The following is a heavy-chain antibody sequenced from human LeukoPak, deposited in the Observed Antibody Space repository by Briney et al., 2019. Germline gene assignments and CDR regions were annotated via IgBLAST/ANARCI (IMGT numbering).Heavy chain of an antibody. D-gene: IGHD2-2*01. Sequence: PEGSLRLSCAASGFTVSSNYMSWVRQAPGKGLEWVSVIYSGGSTYYADSVKGRFTISRDNSKNTLYLQMNSLRAEDTAVYYCAREYCSSTGCSYFDYWGQGTLVTVSS. CDR1: GFTVSSNY. CDR3: AREYCSSTGCSYFDY. J-gene: IGHJ4*02. V-gene: IGHV3-53*01. CDR2: IYSGGST.